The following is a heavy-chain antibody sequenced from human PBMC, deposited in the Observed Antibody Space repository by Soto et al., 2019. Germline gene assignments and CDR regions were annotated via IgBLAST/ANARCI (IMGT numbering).Heavy chain of an antibody. CDR1: GGSISTGGYY. V-gene: IGHV4-31*03. D-gene: IGHD6-6*01. Sequence: SATLSLTCPVSGGSISTGGYYWSWIRQHPGKGLEWIGYVYYSGGAYYNPSLKSRVTVSPDTSKNQFSLKLTSVTAADTAVYYCARDGSSSSAHGAFDIWGQGTMVTVSS. CDR3: ARDGSSSSAHGAFDI. J-gene: IGHJ3*02. CDR2: VYYSGGA.